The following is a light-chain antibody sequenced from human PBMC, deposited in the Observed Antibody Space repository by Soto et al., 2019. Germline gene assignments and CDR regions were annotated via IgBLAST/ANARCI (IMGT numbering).Light chain of an antibody. CDR2: GAT. Sequence: EIVLTQSPGTLSFSPGEIATPSCAASESVSSSYLAWYQQKPGQAPRLRIYGATTSLRGVPDRFSGRGSGTDFTLTISRLEPEDFAVYYCQQYGSSPFTFGPGTKVDI. CDR1: ESVSSSY. V-gene: IGKV3-20*01. CDR3: QQYGSSPFT. J-gene: IGKJ3*01.